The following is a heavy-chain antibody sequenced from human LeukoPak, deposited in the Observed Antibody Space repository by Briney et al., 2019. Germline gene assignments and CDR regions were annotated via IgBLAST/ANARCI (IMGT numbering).Heavy chain of an antibody. Sequence: GGSLRLSCAASGFTFSSYSVEWVRQAPGKGLEWVSYISSSSSTIYYADSVKGRFTISRDNAKNSLYLQMNSLRAEDTAVYYCVRAGYSGYDWPFDYWGQGTLVTVSS. J-gene: IGHJ4*02. CDR3: VRAGYSGYDWPFDY. CDR1: GFTFSSYS. V-gene: IGHV3-48*04. CDR2: ISSSSSTI. D-gene: IGHD5-12*01.